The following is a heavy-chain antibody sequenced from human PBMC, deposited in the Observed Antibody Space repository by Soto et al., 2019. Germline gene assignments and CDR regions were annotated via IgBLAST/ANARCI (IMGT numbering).Heavy chain of an antibody. CDR1: GGSISSGGYY. J-gene: IGHJ5*02. D-gene: IGHD5-12*01. Sequence: SETLSLTCTVSGGSISSGGYYWSWIRQHPGKGLEWIGYIYYSGSTYYNPSLKSRVTISVDTSKNQFSLKLSSVTAADTAVYYCARDRISSGYYNWFDPWGQGTLVTVSS. V-gene: IGHV4-31*03. CDR3: ARDRISSGYYNWFDP. CDR2: IYYSGST.